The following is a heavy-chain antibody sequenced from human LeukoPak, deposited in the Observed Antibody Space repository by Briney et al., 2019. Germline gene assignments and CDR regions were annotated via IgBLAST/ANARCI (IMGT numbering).Heavy chain of an antibody. V-gene: IGHV3-30-3*01. J-gene: IGHJ4*02. Sequence: PGKSLRLSCAASGFTFSGYPIHWVRQAPGKGLEWVAVISYDGSNKYYADSVKGRFTISRDNSKNTLYLQMNSLRAEDTAVYYCARVSSSGYYYVDYWGQGTLVTVSS. D-gene: IGHD3-22*01. CDR3: ARVSSSGYYYVDY. CDR2: ISYDGSNK. CDR1: GFTFSGYP.